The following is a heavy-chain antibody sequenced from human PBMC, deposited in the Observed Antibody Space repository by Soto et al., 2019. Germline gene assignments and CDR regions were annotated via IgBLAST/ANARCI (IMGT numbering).Heavy chain of an antibody. CDR1: GFTFSSYS. CDR3: ARYKSNWENIDY. V-gene: IGHV3-21*01. Sequence: EVQLVESGGGLVKPGGSLRLSCAASGFTFSSYSMNWVRQAPGKGLEWVSSISSSSSYIYYADSVKGRFTISRDNAKNSLYLQMNSLRAEYTAVYYCARYKSNWENIDYWGQGNLVTVSS. CDR2: ISSSSSYI. D-gene: IGHD1-1*01. J-gene: IGHJ4*02.